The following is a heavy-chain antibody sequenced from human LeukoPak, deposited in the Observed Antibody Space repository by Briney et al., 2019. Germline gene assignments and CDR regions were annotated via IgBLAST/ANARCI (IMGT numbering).Heavy chain of an antibody. CDR1: GDSISSYY. D-gene: IGHD3-22*01. CDR2: IYYNGST. V-gene: IGHV4-59*01. J-gene: IGHJ6*02. CDR3: AREYGGYYDGSGYSGFYFYFGMDV. Sequence: PSETLSLTCPVSGDSISSYYWTWIRQPPGKGLEWIGYIYYNGSTDYNPSLKSRVTISVDTSKNQFSLKLSSVTAADTAVYYCAREYGGYYDGSGYSGFYFYFGMDVWGQGTTVTVSS.